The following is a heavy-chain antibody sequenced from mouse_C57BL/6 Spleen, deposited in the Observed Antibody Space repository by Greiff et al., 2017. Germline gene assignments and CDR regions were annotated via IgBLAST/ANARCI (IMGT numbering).Heavy chain of an antibody. Sequence: VKLQQSGAELVRPGTSVKVSCKASGYAFTNYLIEWVKQRPGQGLEWIGVINPGSGGTNYNEKFKGKATLTADKSSSTAYMQLSSLTAEDSSVYFCARAGTPYYAKDYWGQGTSVTVSS. CDR2: INPGSGGT. J-gene: IGHJ4*01. D-gene: IGHD3-3*01. V-gene: IGHV1-54*01. CDR1: GYAFTNYL. CDR3: ARAGTPYYAKDY.